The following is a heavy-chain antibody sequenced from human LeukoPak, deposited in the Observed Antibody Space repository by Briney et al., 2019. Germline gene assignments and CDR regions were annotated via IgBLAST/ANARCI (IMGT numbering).Heavy chain of an antibody. CDR2: INQDGSDQ. V-gene: IGHV3-7*04. Sequence: GGSLRLSCAASGITFSSYAMSWVRQAPGKGLEWVATINQDGSDQYYVDSVKGRFTISRDNAKNSLDLQMNSLRAEDTAVYYCARDYSSGRDFWGQGTLVTVSS. CDR1: GITFSSYA. D-gene: IGHD3-22*01. J-gene: IGHJ4*02. CDR3: ARDYSSGRDF.